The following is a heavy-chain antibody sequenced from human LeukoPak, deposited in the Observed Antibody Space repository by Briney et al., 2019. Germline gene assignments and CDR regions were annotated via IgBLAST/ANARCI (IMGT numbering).Heavy chain of an antibody. CDR3: AKPCDWNHMYGMDV. CDR1: GFIFTNYG. V-gene: IGHV3-30*02. CDR2: IRYDGSNK. Sequence: GGSLRLSCAASGFIFTNYGMHWVRQAPGKGLEGVAFIRYDGSNKYYADSVKGRFTIYRDNSKNTLYVQMNSLRPEDTAIYYCAKPCDWNHMYGMDVWGQGTTVTVSS. J-gene: IGHJ6*02. D-gene: IGHD1-1*01.